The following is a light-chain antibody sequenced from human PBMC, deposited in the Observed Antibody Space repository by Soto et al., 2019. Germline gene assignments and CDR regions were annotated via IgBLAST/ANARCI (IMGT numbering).Light chain of an antibody. J-gene: IGLJ1*01. Sequence: QSVLTQPASVSGSPGQSITISCTGTSSDIDAYNYVSWYQQHPGKAPKLMIYDASNRPSGISNRFSGPKSGNTASLTISGLQAEDEADYYCGSYTTSSNYVFGTGTKVTVL. CDR3: GSYTTSSNYV. CDR1: SSDIDAYNY. CDR2: DAS. V-gene: IGLV2-14*01.